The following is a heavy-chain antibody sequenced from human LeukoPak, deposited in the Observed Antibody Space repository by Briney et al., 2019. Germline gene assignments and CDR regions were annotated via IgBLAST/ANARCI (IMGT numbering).Heavy chain of an antibody. D-gene: IGHD5-12*01. Sequence: SVKGRFTISRDNAKNSLYLQMNSLRAEDTAVYYCARGGYVGYFDYWGQGTLVTVSS. J-gene: IGHJ4*02. V-gene: IGHV3-21*06. CDR3: ARGGYVGYFDY.